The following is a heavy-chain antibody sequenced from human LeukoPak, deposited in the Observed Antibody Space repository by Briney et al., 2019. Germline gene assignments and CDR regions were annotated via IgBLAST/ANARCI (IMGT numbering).Heavy chain of an antibody. V-gene: IGHV3-7*03. J-gene: IGHJ3*02. Sequence: GGSLRLSCAASGFTFSSYWMSWVRQAPGKGLEWVANIKHDGSEKYCVDSVKGRFTISRDNAKKSLYLQMDSLRAEDTAVYYCARLSHVVVVPAAISWDAFDIWGRGTMVTVS. CDR2: IKHDGSEK. CDR3: ARLSHVVVVPAAISWDAFDI. D-gene: IGHD2-2*02. CDR1: GFTFSSYW.